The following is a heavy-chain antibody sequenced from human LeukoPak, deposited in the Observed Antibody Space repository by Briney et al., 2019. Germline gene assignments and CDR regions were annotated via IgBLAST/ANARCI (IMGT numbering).Heavy chain of an antibody. CDR2: SNSNGGVI. D-gene: IGHD4-17*01. J-gene: IGHJ4*02. Sequence: PGGSLRLSCAISGFSISDYGVNWVRRAPGKGPEWLSHSNSNGGVISYADSVKGRFTISRDTAKNSLYLQMNSLRVEDTAIYYCARDPDGDYDFDYWGQGTLATVSS. V-gene: IGHV3-48*01. CDR1: GFSISDYG. CDR3: ARDPDGDYDFDY.